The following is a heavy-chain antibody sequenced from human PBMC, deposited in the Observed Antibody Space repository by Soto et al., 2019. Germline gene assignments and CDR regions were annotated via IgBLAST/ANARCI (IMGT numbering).Heavy chain of an antibody. CDR3: ARLGNCRGGSCYPNWFDP. CDR1: GGSISSGDYS. V-gene: IGHV4-30-2*01. CDR2: IYQSGSA. Sequence: QQQLQESGSGLVRPSQTLSLTCAVSGGSISSGDYSWSWIRQPPGKGLEWVGYIYQSGSAYYNPSLKSRVIISLDRSKNHFSLKLTSVTAADTAVYYCARLGNCRGGSCYPNWFDPWGQGTLVTVSS. D-gene: IGHD2-15*01. J-gene: IGHJ5*02.